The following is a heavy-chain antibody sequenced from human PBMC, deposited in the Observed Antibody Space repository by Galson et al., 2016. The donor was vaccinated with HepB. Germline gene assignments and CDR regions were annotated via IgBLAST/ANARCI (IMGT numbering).Heavy chain of an antibody. V-gene: IGHV1-18*01. J-gene: IGHJ4*02. CDR2: ISVSNGRT. CDR1: GFIFTSYG. D-gene: IGHD1-7*01. Sequence: SVKVSCKASGFIFTSYGLNRVRQAPGQGLEWMGRISVSNGRTNYAQNFQGRVTMTADTSTATAYSELRSLRSHDTAVYYGARDISVRGTPPHHDCWGQGTLVTVSS. CDR3: ARDISVRGTPPHHDC.